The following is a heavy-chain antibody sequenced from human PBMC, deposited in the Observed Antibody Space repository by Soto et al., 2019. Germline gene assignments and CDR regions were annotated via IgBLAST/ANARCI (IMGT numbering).Heavy chain of an antibody. D-gene: IGHD3-10*01. Sequence: VKVSCKASGGTFSSYAISWVRQAPGQGLEWMGRINVYNGNTKYAQKVQGRVTMTTDTSTSTAYMELRSLRSDDTAVYYCARGVGSGSYYNQYNWFDPWGQGTLVTVSS. CDR2: INVYNGNT. CDR1: GGTFSSYA. J-gene: IGHJ5*02. V-gene: IGHV1-18*01. CDR3: ARGVGSGSYYNQYNWFDP.